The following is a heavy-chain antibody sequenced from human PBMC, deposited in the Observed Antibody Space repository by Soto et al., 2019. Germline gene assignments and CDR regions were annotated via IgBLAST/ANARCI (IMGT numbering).Heavy chain of an antibody. CDR2: ISGSGGSS. CDR1: GFTVSNYA. V-gene: IGHV3-23*01. J-gene: IGHJ4*02. D-gene: IGHD2-2*01. CDR3: AKKSTDSSGYSDY. Sequence: GGSLRLSCAPSGFTVSNYAMSWVRQAPGKGLEWVSGISGSGGSSYYAEYVKGRFTISRDNSKNTLNLQMDSLRAEDTAVYYCAKKSTDSSGYSDYWGQGTVVTVSS.